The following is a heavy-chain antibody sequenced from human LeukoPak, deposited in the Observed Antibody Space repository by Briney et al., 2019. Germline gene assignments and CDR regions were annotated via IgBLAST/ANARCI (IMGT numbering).Heavy chain of an antibody. D-gene: IGHD1-20*01. CDR3: ARGRANNWNPGYYYGMDV. CDR1: GFTFSSYS. Sequence: PGGSLRLSCAASGFTFSSYSMNWVRQAPGKGLEWVANIKQDGSEKYYVDSVKGRFTISRDNAKNSLYLQMNSLRAEDTAVYYCARGRANNWNPGYYYGMDVWGQGTTVTVSS. CDR2: IKQDGSEK. J-gene: IGHJ6*02. V-gene: IGHV3-7*01.